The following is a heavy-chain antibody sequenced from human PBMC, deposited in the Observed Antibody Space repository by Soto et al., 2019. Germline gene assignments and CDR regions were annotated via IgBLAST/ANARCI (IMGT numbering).Heavy chain of an antibody. CDR2: INPNGGDT. CDR1: GYTFTYYH. CDR3: ATVEGRYYDSRSTFDP. V-gene: IGHV1-46*01. J-gene: IGHJ5*02. Sequence: ASVKVFFKASGYTFTYYHVHWVRQAPGQGLEWMGIINPNGGDTTYAQKFQGRVTMTRDTSTSTVYMEVSSLRSEDTAVYYCATVEGRYYDSRSTFDPWGQGTLVTVSS. D-gene: IGHD3-22*01.